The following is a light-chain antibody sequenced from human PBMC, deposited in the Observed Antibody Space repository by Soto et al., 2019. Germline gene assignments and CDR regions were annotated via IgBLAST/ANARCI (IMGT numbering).Light chain of an antibody. Sequence: QPVLTQPPSVSGSPGQSVTISCTGTSSDVGSYNRVSWYQQPPGTAPKLIIYEVSNRPSGVPDRFSGSKSGNTASLTISGLQAEDEADYYCTSYTNSISVIFGGGTKLTVL. CDR2: EVS. V-gene: IGLV2-18*02. J-gene: IGLJ2*01. CDR1: SSDVGSYNR. CDR3: TSYTNSISVI.